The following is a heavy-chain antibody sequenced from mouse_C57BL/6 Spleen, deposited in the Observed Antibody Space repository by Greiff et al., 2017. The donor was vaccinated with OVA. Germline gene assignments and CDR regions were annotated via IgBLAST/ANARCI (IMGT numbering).Heavy chain of an antibody. J-gene: IGHJ3*01. CDR1: GYTFTDYY. CDR2: INPNNGGT. V-gene: IGHV1-26*01. D-gene: IGHD1-1*01. CDR3: ASFTTVVAPFAY. Sequence: VQLQQSGPELVKPGASVKISCKASGYTFTDYYMNWVKQSHGKSLEWIGDINPNNGGTSYNQKFKGKATLTVDKSSSTAYMELRSLTSEDSAVYYCASFTTVVAPFAYWGQGTLVTVSA.